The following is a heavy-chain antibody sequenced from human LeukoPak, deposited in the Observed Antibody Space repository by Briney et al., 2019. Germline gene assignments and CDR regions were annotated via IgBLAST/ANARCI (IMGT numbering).Heavy chain of an antibody. Sequence: SETLSLTCTVSGGSISSSSYYWGWIRQPPGKGLEWIGSIYYSGSTYYNPSLKSRVTISVDTSKNQFSLKLSSVTAADTAVYYCARPAHTYYYDSSGPDDYWGQGTLVTVSS. V-gene: IGHV4-39*01. J-gene: IGHJ4*02. D-gene: IGHD3-22*01. CDR3: ARPAHTYYYDSSGPDDY. CDR1: GGSISSSSYY. CDR2: IYYSGST.